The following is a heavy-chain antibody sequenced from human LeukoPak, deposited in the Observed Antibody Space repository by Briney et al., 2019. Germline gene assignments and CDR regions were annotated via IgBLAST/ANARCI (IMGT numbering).Heavy chain of an antibody. CDR2: IYYSGST. CDR3: ARGLLIYGSGSYTWFDP. V-gene: IGHV4-61*01. CDR1: GGSVSSGSYY. Sequence: PSETLSLTCTVSGGSVSSGSYYWSWIRQPPGKGLEWIGYIYYSGSTNYNPSLKSRVTISVDTSKNQFSLKLSSVTAADTAVYYCARGLLIYGSGSYTWFDPWGQGTLVTVSS. J-gene: IGHJ5*02. D-gene: IGHD3-10*01.